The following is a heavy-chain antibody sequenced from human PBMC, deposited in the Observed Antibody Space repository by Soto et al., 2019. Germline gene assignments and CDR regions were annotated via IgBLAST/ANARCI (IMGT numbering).Heavy chain of an antibody. Sequence: SETLSLTCSVSGDSISTVDYFWAWIRQPPGQALEYIGYTYKSTTTYYNPSFESRVAISLDTSKSLFSLTVTSVTAADTAVYFCARGRYCLTGRCFPNWFDSWGQGTLVTVSS. CDR2: TYKSTTT. V-gene: IGHV4-30-4*01. CDR1: GDSISTVDYF. J-gene: IGHJ5*01. D-gene: IGHD2-15*01. CDR3: ARGRYCLTGRCFPNWFDS.